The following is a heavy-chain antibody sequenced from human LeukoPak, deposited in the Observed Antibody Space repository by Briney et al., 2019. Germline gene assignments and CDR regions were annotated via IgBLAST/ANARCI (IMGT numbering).Heavy chain of an antibody. CDR1: GYSFTSYW. Sequence: GESLKISCKGSGYSFTSYWIGWVRQMPGKGLEWMGIIYPGGSDTRYSPSFQGQVTISADKSISTAYLQWSSLKASDTAMYYCARVGARDIVVVPAAMAFDPWGQGTWSPSPQ. D-gene: IGHD2-2*01. V-gene: IGHV5-51*01. J-gene: IGHJ5*02. CDR3: ARVGARDIVVVPAAMAFDP. CDR2: IYPGGSDT.